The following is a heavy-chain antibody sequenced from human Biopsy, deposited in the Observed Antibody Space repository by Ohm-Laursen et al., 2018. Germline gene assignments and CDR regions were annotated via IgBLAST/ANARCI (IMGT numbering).Heavy chain of an antibody. V-gene: IGHV3-33*06. D-gene: IGHD2-8*01. CDR2: IWYDGSNK. Sequence: SLRLSCAASGFAFTSYAMHWVRQAPGKGLEWVAAIWYDGSNKNYADSVKGRFTISRDNSKNTLYLQMNSLRGEDTAVYYCAKCMTGGSNYYFHHCGQGTLVTVSS. CDR1: GFAFTSYA. J-gene: IGHJ4*02. CDR3: AKCMTGGSNYYFHH.